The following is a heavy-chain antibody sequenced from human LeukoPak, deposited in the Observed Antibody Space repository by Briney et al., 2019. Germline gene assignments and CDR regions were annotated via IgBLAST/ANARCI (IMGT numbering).Heavy chain of an antibody. Sequence: SETLFLTCAVYGGSFSGYYWSRIRQPPGKELEWIGEINHSGSTNYNPSLKSRVTISVDTSKNQFSLKLSSVTAADTAVYYCARGARVHFWSGYYPPPYYFDYWGQGTLVTVSS. CDR3: ARGARVHFWSGYYPPPYYFDY. D-gene: IGHD3-3*02. V-gene: IGHV4-34*01. J-gene: IGHJ4*02. CDR2: INHSGST. CDR1: GGSFSGYY.